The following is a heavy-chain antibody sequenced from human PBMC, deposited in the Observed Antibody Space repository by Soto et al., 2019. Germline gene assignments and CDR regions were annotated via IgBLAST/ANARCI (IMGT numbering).Heavy chain of an antibody. CDR2: VSETGDS. D-gene: IGHD6-19*01. J-gene: IGHJ5*02. Sequence: EAQLLESGGDLVQPGGSLRLSCAASGFTFSNYAMSWVRQAPGMGLEWVSSVSETGDSYYAESVKGRFTMYRGNSENTQYLQMSSLRAEDTAVYYCAKGMGSSAWSDSDTWGQGTPVTVSS. V-gene: IGHV3-23*01. CDR1: GFTFSNYA. CDR3: AKGMGSSAWSDSDT.